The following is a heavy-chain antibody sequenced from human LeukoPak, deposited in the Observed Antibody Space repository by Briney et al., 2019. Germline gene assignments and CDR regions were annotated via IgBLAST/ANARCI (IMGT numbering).Heavy chain of an antibody. Sequence: SETLSLTCTVSGGSISNYYWSWIRQPAGKGLEWMGRLHTSGSYTYYKSSLKSRLTMSLDTSTRQFSLKLTSVTAADPAVYYCAGGYGSGSYSSWGQGTLVIVSS. CDR1: GGSISNYY. D-gene: IGHD3-10*01. CDR3: AGGYGSGSYSS. J-gene: IGHJ4*02. CDR2: LHTSGSYT. V-gene: IGHV4-4*07.